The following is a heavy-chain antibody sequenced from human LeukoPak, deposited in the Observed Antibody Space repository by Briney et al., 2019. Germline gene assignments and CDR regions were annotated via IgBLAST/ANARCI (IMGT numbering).Heavy chain of an antibody. CDR2: ISYSGST. V-gene: IGHV4-39*07. J-gene: IGHJ4*02. CDR1: GGSISSTNYY. D-gene: IGHD3-22*01. CDR3: VTRGDYDLDY. Sequence: NSSETLSLTCTVSGGSISSTNYYWGWIRQPPGKGLEWIGSISYSGSTYYNPSLKSRVTIAVDTSKNQFSLKVTSVTAADTAVYYCVTRGDYDLDYWGQGTLLTVSS.